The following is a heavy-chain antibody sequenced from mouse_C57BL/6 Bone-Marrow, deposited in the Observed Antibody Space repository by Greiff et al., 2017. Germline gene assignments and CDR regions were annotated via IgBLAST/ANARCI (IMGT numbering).Heavy chain of an antibody. D-gene: IGHD2-4*01. CDR1: GFNIKDAY. Sequence: DVQLQESGAELVRPGASVKLSCTASGFNIKDAYMHWVKQRPEQGLEWIGWIDPENGDTEYASKFQGKATITADTSSNTAYLQLSSLTSEDTAVYYCTTCSYDYPFAYWGQGTLVTVSA. V-gene: IGHV14-4*01. J-gene: IGHJ3*01. CDR3: TTCSYDYPFAY. CDR2: IDPENGDT.